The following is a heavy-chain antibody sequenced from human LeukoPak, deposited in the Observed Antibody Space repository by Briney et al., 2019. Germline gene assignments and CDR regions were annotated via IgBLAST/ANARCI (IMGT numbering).Heavy chain of an antibody. CDR2: INPKSGVI. J-gene: IGHJ4*02. CDR3: ARARSSSSPWDFDY. CDR1: GYTFTDYY. D-gene: IGHD6-6*01. V-gene: IGHV1-2*06. Sequence: ASVKVSCKASGYTFTDYYMHWVRQAPGQGLEWMGRINPKSGVINYAQKFQGRVTMTRDTSISTAYMKLSRLRSDDTAVYYCARARSSSSPWDFDYWGQGTLVTVSS.